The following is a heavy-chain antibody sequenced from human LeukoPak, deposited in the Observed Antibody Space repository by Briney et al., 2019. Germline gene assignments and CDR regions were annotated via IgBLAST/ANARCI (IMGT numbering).Heavy chain of an antibody. CDR3: AKDPQGD. CDR1: GFTFSNYA. D-gene: IGHD3-16*01. J-gene: IGHJ4*02. CDR2: IDRGGGT. V-gene: IGHV3-23*01. Sequence: QPGGSLRLSCAASGFTFSNYAMSWVRQAPGKGLEWVSAIDRGGGTYYADSVKGRFTISRDNSKNTLYLQMNSLRSEDTAVYYCAKDPQGDWGQGTLVTVSS.